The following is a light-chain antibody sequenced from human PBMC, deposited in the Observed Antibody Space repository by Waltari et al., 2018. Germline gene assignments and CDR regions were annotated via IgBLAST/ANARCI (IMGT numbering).Light chain of an antibody. CDR3: ATWDDTLSGPRV. Sequence: QSVLTQPPSVSGTPGQRVTTPCSGTTSNIGSNSVYWYQQLPGTAPKLLIYRNYQRPSGVPTRFSGSRSGTSASLAISGLQSEDEADYYCATWDDTLSGPRVFGGGTRLTVL. V-gene: IGLV1-47*01. CDR2: RNY. J-gene: IGLJ3*02. CDR1: TSNIGSNS.